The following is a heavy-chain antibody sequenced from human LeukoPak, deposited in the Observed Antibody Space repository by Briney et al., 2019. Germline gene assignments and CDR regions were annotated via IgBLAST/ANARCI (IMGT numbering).Heavy chain of an antibody. CDR3: ASTPGGAYCGGDCYSRWYFDL. CDR2: IYGSGSA. J-gene: IGHJ2*01. CDR1: GGSITNYY. Sequence: PSETLSLTCTVSGGSITNYYWSWIRQPAGKGLEWIGRIYGSGSASYNPSLKSRVTMSVDTSKNQFSLKLSSVTAADTAVYYCASTPGGAYCGGDCYSRWYFDLWGRGTLVTVSS. V-gene: IGHV4-4*07. D-gene: IGHD2-21*02.